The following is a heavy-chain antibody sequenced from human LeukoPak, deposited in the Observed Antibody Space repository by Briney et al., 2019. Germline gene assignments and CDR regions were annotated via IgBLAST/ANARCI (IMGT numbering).Heavy chain of an antibody. CDR2: INSGRST. V-gene: IGHV3-53*01. J-gene: IGHJ4*02. CDR3: ARSLSHTAMAALY. Sequence: GGSLRLSCAASGFTLSSYSMSWVRQAPGKGLEWVSIINSGRSTYYADSVKGRFTISRDNSKNTVYLQMNSLRAEDTAVYYCARSLSHTAMAALYWGQGTLVTVSS. D-gene: IGHD5-18*01. CDR1: GFTLSSYS.